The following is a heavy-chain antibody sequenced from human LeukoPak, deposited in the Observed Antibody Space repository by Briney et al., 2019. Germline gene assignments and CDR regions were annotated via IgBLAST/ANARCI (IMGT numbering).Heavy chain of an antibody. CDR1: GGSISSTTYY. CDR3: ARHFDNGDYKRTFDI. CDR2: IHYTGRA. Sequence: SETLSLTCSVFGGSISSTTYYWVWIRQPPGKGLECIASIHYTGRAYYNPSLKSRATISADTSKNHFSLKLSSVTAADTAVYYCARHFDNGDYKRTFDIWGQGTMVTVSS. V-gene: IGHV4-39*01. D-gene: IGHD4-17*01. J-gene: IGHJ3*02.